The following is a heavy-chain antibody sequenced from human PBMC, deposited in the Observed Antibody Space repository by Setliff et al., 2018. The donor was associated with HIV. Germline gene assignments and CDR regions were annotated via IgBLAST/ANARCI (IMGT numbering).Heavy chain of an antibody. Sequence: RASVKVSCKTSGGTFSNFAVSWVRQAPGQRLEWMGAIIPILGITNYAEKFQGKVTITLDESTTTSFMELSSLRSEDTAVYFCARVPAGTAYDKWGQGTLVTVSS. D-gene: IGHD1-7*01. CDR2: IIPILGIT. J-gene: IGHJ4*02. CDR1: GGTFSNFA. CDR3: ARVPAGTAYDK. V-gene: IGHV1-69*10.